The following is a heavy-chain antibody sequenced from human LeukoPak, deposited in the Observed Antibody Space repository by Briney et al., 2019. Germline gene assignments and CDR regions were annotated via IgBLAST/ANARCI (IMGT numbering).Heavy chain of an antibody. CDR3: ARDLSTEVARNLFDYYYGMHV. J-gene: IGHJ6*01. CDR1: GSTCSSYG. D-gene: IGHD6-19*01. V-gene: IGHV3-30*03. Sequence: GRSLRLSCAASGSTCSSYGMHWVRQAPGKGREWVAVISYDGSNKYYADPVKGRFTIYRDNYKNTLYLQMNSLRAEDKAVYYCARDLSTEVARNLFDYYYGMHVWGQGTTVPVSS. CDR2: ISYDGSNK.